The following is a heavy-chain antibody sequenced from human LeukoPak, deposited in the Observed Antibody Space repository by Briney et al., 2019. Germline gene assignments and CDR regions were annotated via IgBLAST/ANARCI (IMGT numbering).Heavy chain of an antibody. CDR1: GFSFSTYS. J-gene: IGHJ4*02. D-gene: IGHD2-2*01. CDR3: ASCSSTNCY. CDR2: ISSSSSTI. V-gene: IGHV3-48*04. Sequence: GGSLRLSCAASGFSFSTYSMNWVRQAPGKGLEWVSYISSSSSTIYYADSVKGRFTISRDNAKNSLYLQMNSLRAEDTAVYYCASCSSTNCYWGQGTLVTVSS.